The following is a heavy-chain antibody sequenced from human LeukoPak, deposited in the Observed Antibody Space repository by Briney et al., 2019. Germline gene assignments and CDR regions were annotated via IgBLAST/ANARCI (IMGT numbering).Heavy chain of an antibody. V-gene: IGHV4-34*01. CDR2: INHRGSS. CDR1: GESFSAYF. Sequence: SETLSLTCAVYGESFSAYFWNWIRQAPGKPLEYIGEINHRGSSHYNPSLKTRVTLSVDTSKNQFSLKLTSVTAADTAVYFCARGSSFGGYCAGACDAGYYDSWGQGTPVTVSS. D-gene: IGHD2-21*02. CDR3: ARGSSFGGYCAGACDAGYYDS. J-gene: IGHJ4*02.